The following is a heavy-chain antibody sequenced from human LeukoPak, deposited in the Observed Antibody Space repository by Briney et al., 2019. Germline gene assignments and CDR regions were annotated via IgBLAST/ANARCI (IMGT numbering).Heavy chain of an antibody. D-gene: IGHD3-16*02. CDR2: ISGNGGST. CDR3: ARDFELSH. Sequence: PGGSLRLSCAASGFTFDDYAMHWVRQAPGKGLEWVSLISGNGGSTYYADSVKGRFTISRDNRKNSMYLQMNSLRTEDTAVYYCARDFELSHWGQGTLVTVSS. J-gene: IGHJ4*02. V-gene: IGHV3-43*02. CDR1: GFTFDDYA.